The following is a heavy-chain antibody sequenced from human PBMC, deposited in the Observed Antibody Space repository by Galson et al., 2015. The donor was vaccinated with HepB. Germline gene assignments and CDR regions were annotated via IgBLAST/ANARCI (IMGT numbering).Heavy chain of an antibody. D-gene: IGHD6-13*01. V-gene: IGHV3-9*01. CDR1: GFTFDDYA. J-gene: IGHJ4*02. CDR3: AKDSSSWYSWIDY. Sequence: LRLSCAASGFTFDDYAMHWVRQAPGKGLEWVSGISWNSGSMGYADSVKGRFTISRDNAKNSLYLQMNSLRAEDTALYYCAKDSSSWYSWIDYWGQGTLVTVSS. CDR2: ISWNSGSM.